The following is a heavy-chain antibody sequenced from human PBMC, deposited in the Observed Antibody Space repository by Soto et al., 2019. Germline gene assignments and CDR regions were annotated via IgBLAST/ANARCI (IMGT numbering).Heavy chain of an antibody. V-gene: IGHV1-2*02. CDR1: GYTFTGYY. Sequence: ASVKVSCKASGYTFTGYYMHWVRQAPGQGLEWMGWINPNSGGTNYAQKFQGRVTMTRDTSISTAYMELSRLRSEDTAVYYCAREPLCGGRCYVNYFDPWGQGTRFTASS. D-gene: IGHD2-15*01. CDR3: AREPLCGGRCYVNYFDP. CDR2: INPNSGGT. J-gene: IGHJ5*02.